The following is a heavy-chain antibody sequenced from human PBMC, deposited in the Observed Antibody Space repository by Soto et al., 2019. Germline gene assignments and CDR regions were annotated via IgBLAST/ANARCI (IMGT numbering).Heavy chain of an antibody. J-gene: IGHJ4*02. V-gene: IGHV4-31*03. D-gene: IGHD3-10*01. CDR2: IYYSGST. CDR3: ARHNYGSGSTYFDY. CDR1: GGSISSGGYY. Sequence: TSETLSLTCTVSGGSISSGGYYWSWIRQHPGKGLEWIGYIYYSGSTYYNPSLKSRVAISVDRSKNQFSLKLSSVTAADTAVYYCARHNYGSGSTYFDYWGQGTLVTVSS.